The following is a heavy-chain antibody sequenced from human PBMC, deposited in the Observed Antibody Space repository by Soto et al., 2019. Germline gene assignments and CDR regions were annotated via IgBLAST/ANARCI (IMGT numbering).Heavy chain of an antibody. Sequence: PSETLSLTCTVSGGSISSFYWSWIRQPPGKGLEWIGYIYYSGSTNYVDSVKGRFTISRDNAKNSLYLQMNSLRAEDTAVYFCASNKDWRFDYWGQGALVTVSS. J-gene: IGHJ4*02. CDR3: ASNKDWRFDY. CDR1: GGSISSFY. V-gene: IGHV4-59*12. CDR2: IYYSGST. D-gene: IGHD1-1*01.